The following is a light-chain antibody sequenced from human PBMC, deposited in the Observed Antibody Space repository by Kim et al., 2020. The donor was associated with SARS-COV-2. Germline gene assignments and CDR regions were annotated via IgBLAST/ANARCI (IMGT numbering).Light chain of an antibody. V-gene: IGKV1-39*01. CDR1: QSINKY. CDR2: AAG. CDR3: QQSYDTPYT. J-gene: IGKJ2*01. Sequence: SAAVGDRVAITCRTSQSINKYLNWYQQKVGKAPELLIYAAGNLESGVPSRFSGSGSGTLITLTISSLQPEDFATYYCQQSYDTPYTFGQGTKLEIK.